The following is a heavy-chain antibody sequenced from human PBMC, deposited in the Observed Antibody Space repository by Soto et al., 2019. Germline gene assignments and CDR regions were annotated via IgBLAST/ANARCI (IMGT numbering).Heavy chain of an antibody. J-gene: IGHJ5*02. V-gene: IGHV1-8*01. CDR1: GYTFSSYD. Sequence: GASVKVSCKASGYTFSSYDINWVRQAPGQGLEWMGWMNPDSGNTGYAQKFQGRVTMTRDFFKNTAYMELSSLRSEDTAVYYCATDSPKYCSSTSCFKWGWFDPWGQGTLVTVSS. CDR2: MNPDSGNT. CDR3: ATDSPKYCSSTSCFKWGWFDP. D-gene: IGHD2-2*01.